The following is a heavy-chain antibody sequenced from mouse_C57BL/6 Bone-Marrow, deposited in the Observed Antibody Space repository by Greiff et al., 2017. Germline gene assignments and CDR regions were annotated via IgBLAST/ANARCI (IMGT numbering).Heavy chain of an antibody. CDR3: ARPLRAMDY. J-gene: IGHJ4*01. CDR1: GYTFTSYW. V-gene: IGHV1-55*01. Sequence: QVQLQQPGAELVKPGASVKMSCKASGYTFTSYWITWVTQRPGQGLEWIGDIYPGSGSTNYNEKFKSKATLTVDTSSSTAYMQLSSLTAEDSAVYYCARPLRAMDYWGQGTSVTVSS. CDR2: IYPGSGST. D-gene: IGHD1-2*01.